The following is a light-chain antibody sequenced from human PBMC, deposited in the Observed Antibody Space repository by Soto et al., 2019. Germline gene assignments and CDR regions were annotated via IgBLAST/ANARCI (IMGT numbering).Light chain of an antibody. J-gene: IGLJ3*02. V-gene: IGLV2-14*01. CDR2: EVS. CDR3: SSYTSDSTLV. Sequence: QSVLTQHASVSGSPGQSIAISCTGTSTDVGGYNYVSWYQQHPGKAPRLMIYEVSNRPSGVSNRFSGAKSGNTASLTISGLQAEDEADYYCSSYTSDSTLVFGGGTK. CDR1: STDVGGYNY.